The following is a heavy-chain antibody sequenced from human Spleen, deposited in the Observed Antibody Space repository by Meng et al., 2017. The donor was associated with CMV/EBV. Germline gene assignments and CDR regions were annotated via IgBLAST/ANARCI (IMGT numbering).Heavy chain of an antibody. CDR2: IHYSGNT. J-gene: IGHJ5*02. V-gene: IGHV4-31*02. CDR3: ARYYFDPSGATYSGTNWFDP. D-gene: IGHD3-22*01. CDR1: SGVSY. Sequence: SGVSYWSWIRQYPGKGLEWIAYIHYSGNTYYNPSLRSRITISVDTTKNQLSLKLSSVTAADTALYYCARYYFDPSGATYSGTNWFDPWGQGTLVTVSS.